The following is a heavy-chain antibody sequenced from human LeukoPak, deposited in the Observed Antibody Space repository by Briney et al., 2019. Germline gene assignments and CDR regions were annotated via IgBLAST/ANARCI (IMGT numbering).Heavy chain of an antibody. CDR2: IYFSGST. CDR3: ARALVVTALYFDY. D-gene: IGHD2-21*02. CDR1: GGSISSSSYY. Sequence: SETLSLTCTVSGGSISSSSYYWGWIRQPPGKGLEWIGYIYFSGSTYYNPSLKNRLTISLDTSKNQFSLKLSSVTAADTAVYFCARALVVTALYFDYWGQGTLVTVSS. V-gene: IGHV4-30-4*08. J-gene: IGHJ4*02.